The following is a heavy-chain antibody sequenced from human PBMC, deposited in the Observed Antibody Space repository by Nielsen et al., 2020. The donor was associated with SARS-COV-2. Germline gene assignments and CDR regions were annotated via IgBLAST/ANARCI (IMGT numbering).Heavy chain of an antibody. Sequence: ASVKVYCKASGDTFTSYDINWVRQATGQGLEWMGWMNPNSGNTGYAQKFQGRVTMTRNTSISTAYMELSSLRSEDSAVYYCARTFFYYDSSGYSPWGQGTLVTVSS. CDR1: GDTFTSYD. CDR3: ARTFFYYDSSGYSP. J-gene: IGHJ5*02. CDR2: MNPNSGNT. D-gene: IGHD3-22*01. V-gene: IGHV1-8*01.